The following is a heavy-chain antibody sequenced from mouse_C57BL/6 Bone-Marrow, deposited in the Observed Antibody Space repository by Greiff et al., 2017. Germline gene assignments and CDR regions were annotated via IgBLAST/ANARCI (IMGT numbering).Heavy chain of an antibody. CDR3: AVTGLYWYYDV. V-gene: IGHV1-81*01. CDR2: IYPRSGNT. CDR1: GYTFTSYG. Sequence: QVPLKQSGAELARPGASVKLSCKASGYTFTSYGISWVKQRTGPGLELIGEIYPRSGNTYYNEKFKGKATLTADKSSSTAYMELRSLTSEDSAVYFCAVTGLYWYYDVWGTGTTVTVSS. J-gene: IGHJ1*03. D-gene: IGHD4-1*01.